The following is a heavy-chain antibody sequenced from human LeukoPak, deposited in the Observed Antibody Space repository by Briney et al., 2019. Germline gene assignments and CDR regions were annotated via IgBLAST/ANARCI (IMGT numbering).Heavy chain of an antibody. CDR3: ARVNSLGYYFDY. CDR1: GGSISTYY. D-gene: IGHD2/OR15-2a*01. J-gene: IGHJ4*02. Sequence: SETLSLTCTVSGGSISTYYWSWIRQPPGKGLEWIGYIYYSGSTDYNPSLESRATTSIDTSKSHFSLRLSSVTAADTAVYYCARVNSLGYYFDYWGQGTLVTVSS. V-gene: IGHV4-59*01. CDR2: IYYSGST.